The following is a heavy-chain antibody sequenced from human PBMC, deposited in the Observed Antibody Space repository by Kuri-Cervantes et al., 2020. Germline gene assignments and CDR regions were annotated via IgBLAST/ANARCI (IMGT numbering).Heavy chain of an antibody. CDR1: GFTFSSYG. CDR2: ISYDGSNK. J-gene: IGHJ4*02. D-gene: IGHD5-18*01. CDR3: ARAGSYGSFDY. V-gene: IGHV3-30*03. Sequence: GESLKISCAASGFTFSSYGMHWVRQAPGKGLEWVAVISYDGSNKYYADSVKGRFTISRDNSKNTLYLQMNSLRAEDTAVYYCARAGSYGSFDYWGQGTLVTVSS.